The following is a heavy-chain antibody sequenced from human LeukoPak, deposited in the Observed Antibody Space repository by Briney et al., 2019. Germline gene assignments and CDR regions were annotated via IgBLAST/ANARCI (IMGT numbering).Heavy chain of an antibody. Sequence: SETLSLTCAVYGGSFSGYYWTWIRQPPGKGLEWIGEINHSGSTNYNPSLKSRVTISVDTSKNQFSLKLSSVTAADTAVYYCARDLRYFDWLLNYYYGMDVWGQGTTVTVSS. J-gene: IGHJ6*02. V-gene: IGHV4-34*01. CDR3: ARDLRYFDWLLNYYYGMDV. CDR2: INHSGST. D-gene: IGHD3-9*01. CDR1: GGSFSGYY.